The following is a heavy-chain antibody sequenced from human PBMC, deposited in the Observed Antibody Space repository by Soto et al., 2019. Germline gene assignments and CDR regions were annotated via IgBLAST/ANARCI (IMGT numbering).Heavy chain of an antibody. V-gene: IGHV1-69*13. CDR1: GGTFSSYA. CDR3: ASGIAVALSWGPFDY. CDR2: IIPIFGTA. Sequence: SVKVSCKASGGTFSSYAISWVRQAPGQGLEWMGGIIPIFGTANYAQKFQGRVTITADESTSTAYMELSSLGSEDTAVYYCASGIAVALSWGPFDYWGQGTLVTVSS. D-gene: IGHD6-19*01. J-gene: IGHJ4*02.